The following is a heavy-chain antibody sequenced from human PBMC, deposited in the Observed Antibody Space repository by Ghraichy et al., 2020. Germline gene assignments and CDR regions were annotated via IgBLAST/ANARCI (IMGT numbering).Heavy chain of an antibody. V-gene: IGHV3-48*03. CDR1: GFTFSSYE. Sequence: LSLTCAASGFTFSSYEMNWVRQAPGKGLEWVSYISSSGSTIYYADSVKGRVTISRDNAKNSLYLQMNSLRAEDTAVYYCARITMVQGVIIKGMDVWGQRTTVTVSS. CDR2: ISSSGSTI. J-gene: IGHJ6*02. D-gene: IGHD3-10*01. CDR3: ARITMVQGVIIKGMDV.